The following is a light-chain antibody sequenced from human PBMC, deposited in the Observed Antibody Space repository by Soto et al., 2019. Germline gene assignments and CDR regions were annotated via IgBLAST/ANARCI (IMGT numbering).Light chain of an antibody. CDR2: GAS. J-gene: IGKJ2*01. Sequence: EIVMTQSPATLSVSPGERATLSCRASQSVSSNLAWYQQKPGQAPRLVIYGASTRSTGIPARFSGSGSGTEFSMTISSLQPEDFAVYYCQQYNNWPPYTFGQRTKLEIK. V-gene: IGKV3-15*01. CDR1: QSVSSN. CDR3: QQYNNWPPYT.